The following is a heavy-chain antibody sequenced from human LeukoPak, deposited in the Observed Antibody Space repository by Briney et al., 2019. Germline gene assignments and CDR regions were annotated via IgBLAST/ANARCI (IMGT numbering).Heavy chain of an antibody. V-gene: IGHV3-30*18. CDR2: ISHDGTVQ. CDR1: GFTFSSYG. D-gene: IGHD2-8*01. J-gene: IGHJ4*02. Sequence: GGSLRLSCAASGFTFSSYGMQWVRQAAGKGLERVAVISHDGTVQHYADSVKGRFTISRDNSDNTLYLQMNSLRDEDTAMYYCAKEGTRMASSYFDYWGQGTLITVSS. CDR3: AKEGTRMASSYFDY.